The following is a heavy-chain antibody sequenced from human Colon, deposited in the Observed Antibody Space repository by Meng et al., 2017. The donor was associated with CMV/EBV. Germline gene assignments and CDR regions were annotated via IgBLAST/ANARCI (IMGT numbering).Heavy chain of an antibody. CDR3: ARDHYDFWSGYYYYYYGMDV. J-gene: IGHJ6*02. Sequence: GESLKISCAASGFTFSSYAMHWVRQAPGKGLERVAVISYDGSNKYYADSVKGRFTISRDNSKNTLYLQMNSLRAEDTAVYYCARDHYDFWSGYYYYYYGMDVWGQGTTVTVSS. V-gene: IGHV3-30-3*01. CDR2: ISYDGSNK. CDR1: GFTFSSYA. D-gene: IGHD3-3*01.